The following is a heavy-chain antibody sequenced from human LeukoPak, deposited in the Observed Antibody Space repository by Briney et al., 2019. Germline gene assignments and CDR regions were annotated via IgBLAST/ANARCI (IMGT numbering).Heavy chain of an antibody. J-gene: IGHJ5*02. CDR1: GGSISSYY. Sequence: SETLSLNCTVSGGSISSYYWSWIRQPAGKGLEWIGRIYTSGSTNYNPSLKSRVTMSVDTSKNQFSLKLSSVTAADTAVYYCARHQWTMVRGVIIDPWGQGTLVTVSS. CDR2: IYTSGST. D-gene: IGHD3-10*01. CDR3: ARHQWTMVRGVIIDP. V-gene: IGHV4-4*07.